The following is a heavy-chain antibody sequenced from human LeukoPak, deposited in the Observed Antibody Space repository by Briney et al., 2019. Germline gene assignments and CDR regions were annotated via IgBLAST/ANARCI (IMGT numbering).Heavy chain of an antibody. CDR2: INSDGRTT. CDR1: GFTFSRHW. Sequence: PGGSLRLSCAASGFTFSRHWMHWVRQVPGKGLVWISQINSDGRTTTYADSVKGRFTISRDNTNNTLYLQMNSLRVDDTAVYFCARDWDEWDEFDCWGQGTPVTVSS. J-gene: IGHJ4*02. V-gene: IGHV3-74*03. CDR3: ARDWDEWDEFDC. D-gene: IGHD1-26*01.